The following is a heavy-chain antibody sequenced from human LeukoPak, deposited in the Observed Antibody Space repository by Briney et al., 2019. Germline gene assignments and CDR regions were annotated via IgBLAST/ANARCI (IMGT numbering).Heavy chain of an antibody. Sequence: SETLSLTCAVYVGSFSGYYWSWLRQPPGKGLEWIGDINHRGGTSYNPSLNSRDTISVDTSKNQFARKLSSVTAADTAVYYCARFWEVLNAFDIWGQETRVTVS. CDR3: ARFWEVLNAFDI. V-gene: IGHV4-34*01. J-gene: IGHJ3*02. CDR1: VGSFSGYY. D-gene: IGHD1-26*01. CDR2: INHRGGT.